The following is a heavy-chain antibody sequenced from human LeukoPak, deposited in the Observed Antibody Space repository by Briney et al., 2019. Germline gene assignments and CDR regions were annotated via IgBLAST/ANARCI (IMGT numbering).Heavy chain of an antibody. CDR3: ARRYKYYDFPLDY. Sequence: SETLSLTCTVSGGSISSSSYYWGWIRQPPGKGLEWIGSIYYSGSTYYNPSLKSRVTISVDTSKNQFSLKLSSVTAADTAVYYCARRYKYYDFPLDYWGQGTLVTVSS. D-gene: IGHD3-3*01. J-gene: IGHJ4*02. CDR1: GGSISSSSYY. CDR2: IYYSGST. V-gene: IGHV4-39*01.